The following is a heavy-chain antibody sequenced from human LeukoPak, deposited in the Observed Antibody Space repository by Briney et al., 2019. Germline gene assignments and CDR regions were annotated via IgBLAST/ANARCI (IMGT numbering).Heavy chain of an antibody. J-gene: IGHJ4*02. CDR1: GFTFGSYA. CDR3: AKHYGGGSPGDVFDY. CDR2: ISDGAGST. Sequence: PGGSLRLSCAASGFTFGSYAMSWVRQAPGKGLEWVSGISDGAGSTYYADSVKGRFTISRHNSKNTLYLQMNSLRAEDTALYYCAKHYGGGSPGDVFDYWGQGTLVTVSS. V-gene: IGHV3-23*01. D-gene: IGHD3-16*01.